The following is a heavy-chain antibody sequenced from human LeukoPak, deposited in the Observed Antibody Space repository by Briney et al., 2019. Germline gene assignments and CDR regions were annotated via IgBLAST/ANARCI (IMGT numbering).Heavy chain of an antibody. J-gene: IGHJ5*02. V-gene: IGHV4-59*12. Sequence: SETLSLTCTVSGGSISSYYWSWIRQPPGKGLEWIGYIYYSGSTNYNPSLKSRLTISVDTSKNQFSLNLSSVTAADTAVYYCAREVHCGGDCYSGWFDPWGQGTLVTVS. CDR1: GGSISSYY. D-gene: IGHD2-21*02. CDR3: AREVHCGGDCYSGWFDP. CDR2: IYYSGST.